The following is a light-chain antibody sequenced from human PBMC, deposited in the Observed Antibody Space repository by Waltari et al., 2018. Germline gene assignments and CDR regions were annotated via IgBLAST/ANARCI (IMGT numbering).Light chain of an antibody. Sequence: QSALTQPASVSGSPGQSITISCIGTTSDVGGYNYVSWYRQHPGKAPKLMIYDVSKRPAGVSIRFSGSKSGNTASLTISGLQAEDEADYYCSSYTGEYVFGTGTKVTVL. CDR3: SSYTGEYV. V-gene: IGLV2-14*01. CDR2: DVS. CDR1: TSDVGGYNY. J-gene: IGLJ1*01.